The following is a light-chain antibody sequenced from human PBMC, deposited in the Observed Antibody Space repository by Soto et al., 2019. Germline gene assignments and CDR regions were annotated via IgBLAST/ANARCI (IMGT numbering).Light chain of an antibody. J-gene: IGKJ1*01. Sequence: EIVMTQSPATLSVSPGERATLSCRASQTVSSNLAWYQQKPGQPPRLLIYDASNRATGIPARFSGSGYGTAFYLTISGLQAEDFAVYYCQHYNSWPTFGQGTKVEIK. CDR3: QHYNSWPT. V-gene: IGKV3-15*01. CDR1: QTVSSN. CDR2: DAS.